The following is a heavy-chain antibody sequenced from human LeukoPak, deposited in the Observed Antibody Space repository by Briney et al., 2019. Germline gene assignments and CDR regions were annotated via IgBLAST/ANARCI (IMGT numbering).Heavy chain of an antibody. J-gene: IGHJ6*03. V-gene: IGHV3-21*01. CDR3: ARDLRFGELFNYYYYMDV. CDR2: ISSSSSYI. D-gene: IGHD3-10*01. Sequence: GGSLSLSCAASGFTFSSYSMDWVRHAPGKGLEGVSSISSSSSYIYYADSGKGRFTISRDNAKNSLYLQINSLRAEDTAVYYCARDLRFGELFNYYYYMDVWGKGNTVTVSS. CDR1: GFTFSSYS.